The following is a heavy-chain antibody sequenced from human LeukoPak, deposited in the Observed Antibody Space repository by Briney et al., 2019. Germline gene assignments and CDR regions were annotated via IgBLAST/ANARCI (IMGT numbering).Heavy chain of an antibody. Sequence: PSETLSLTCTVSGGSVSSYYWSWIRQPPGKGLEWIGYIYYSESTNYNPSLKSRVTISVDTSKNQFSLKLSSVTAADTAVYYCARAPWGVITTGDAFDIWGQGTMVTVSS. CDR3: ARAPWGVITTGDAFDI. J-gene: IGHJ3*02. CDR2: IYYSEST. D-gene: IGHD3-22*01. V-gene: IGHV4-59*08. CDR1: GGSVSSYY.